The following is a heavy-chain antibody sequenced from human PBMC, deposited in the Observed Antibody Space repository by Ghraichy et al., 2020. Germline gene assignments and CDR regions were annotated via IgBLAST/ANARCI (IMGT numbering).Heavy chain of an antibody. V-gene: IGHV3-23*01. D-gene: IGHD2-15*01. CDR2: ISSRSNVT. CDR1: GFHFSEYP. CDR3: AKDLCRGGMSCFGLDT. Sequence: GGSLRLSCAASGFHFSEYPMTWVRQAPGKGLEWVATISSRSNVTYVADSVKGRFTISRDNSRSTVYLQMSGLRAEDTALYYCAKDLCRGGMSCFGLDTWGQGTQVTVSS. J-gene: IGHJ5*02.